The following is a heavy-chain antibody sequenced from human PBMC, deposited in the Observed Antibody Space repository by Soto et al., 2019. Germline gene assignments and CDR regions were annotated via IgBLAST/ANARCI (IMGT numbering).Heavy chain of an antibody. J-gene: IGHJ5*02. Sequence: SETLSLTCTVSGGSISSSSYYWGWIRQPPGKGLEWIGSIYYSGSTNYNPSLKSRVTISVDTSKNQFSLKLSSVTAADTAVYYCARHDVSYGDYAWFDPWGQGTLVTVSS. CDR2: IYYSGST. V-gene: IGHV4-39*01. CDR3: ARHDVSYGDYAWFDP. D-gene: IGHD4-17*01. CDR1: GGSISSSSYY.